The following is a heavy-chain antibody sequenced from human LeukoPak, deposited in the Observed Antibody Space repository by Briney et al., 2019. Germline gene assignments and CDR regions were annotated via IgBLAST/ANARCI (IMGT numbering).Heavy chain of an antibody. Sequence: QTLSLTCAFSGDSVSSNTDVWNWIRQSPSRGLEWLGRTYYKSRWYNDYAASVKRRIIFNPDTSKNQISLQLNSVTPEDTAVYYCARDRRRGYSYGYYFDSWGQGTLVTVSS. CDR3: ARDRRRGYSYGYYFDS. CDR1: GDSVSSNTDV. V-gene: IGHV6-1*01. CDR2: TYYKSRWYN. D-gene: IGHD5-18*01. J-gene: IGHJ4*02.